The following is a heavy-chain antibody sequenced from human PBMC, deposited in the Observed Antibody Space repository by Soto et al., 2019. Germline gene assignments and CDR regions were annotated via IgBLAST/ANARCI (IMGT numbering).Heavy chain of an antibody. V-gene: IGHV3-53*01. J-gene: IGHJ4*02. CDR1: GFTVSNNY. CDR3: GTPPGGGGY. D-gene: IGHD3-10*01. Sequence: EVQLVESGGGLIQPGGSLRLSCAVSGFTVSNNYMSWVRQAPGKGLEGVSVIYSGGYTAYGDSVKGRFTISRDNSKDPIIPQKKSPEAPHPAGFFWGTPPGGGGYWGQGTLVTVSS. CDR2: IYSGGYT.